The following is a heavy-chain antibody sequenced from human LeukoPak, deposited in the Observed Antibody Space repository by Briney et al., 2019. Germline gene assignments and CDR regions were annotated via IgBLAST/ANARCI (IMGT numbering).Heavy chain of an antibody. J-gene: IGHJ4*02. CDR1: GFTFSSYA. V-gene: IGHV3-74*01. CDR3: VRDRSRIYDY. CDR2: INMDGSTT. Sequence: GGSLRLSCAASGFTFSSYAMSWVRQAPGKGLEWVSRINMDGSTTSYADSVKGRFTISRDNAKNTLSLQMNSLRAEDTAVYYCVRDRSRIYDYWGQGTLVTVSS.